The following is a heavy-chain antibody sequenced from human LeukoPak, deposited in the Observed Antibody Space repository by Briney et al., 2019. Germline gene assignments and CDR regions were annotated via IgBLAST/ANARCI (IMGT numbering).Heavy chain of an antibody. CDR1: GYTFTGYY. CDR2: INPNSGGT. Sequence: ASVKVSCKASGYTFTGYYMHWMRQAPGQGLEWMGWINPNSGGTNYAQKFQGRVTMTRDTSISTAYMELSRLRSDDTAVYYCASEGIAGQIRNWFDPWGQGTLVTVSS. D-gene: IGHD6-13*01. V-gene: IGHV1-2*02. CDR3: ASEGIAGQIRNWFDP. J-gene: IGHJ5*02.